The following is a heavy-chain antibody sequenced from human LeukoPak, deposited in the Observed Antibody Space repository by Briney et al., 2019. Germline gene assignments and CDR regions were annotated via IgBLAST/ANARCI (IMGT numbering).Heavy chain of an antibody. CDR3: ARDLRVAARRNYYYYGMDV. J-gene: IGHJ6*02. V-gene: IGHV1-2*02. CDR2: INPNSGDT. Sequence: ASVKVSCKASGYTITGYYIHWVRQAPGQGLEWMGWINPNSGDTNYAQKFQGRVTMTRDTSINTAFMELSRLRSDDTAVYYCARDLRVAARRNYYYYGMDVWGQGTTVTVSS. CDR1: GYTITGYY. D-gene: IGHD6-6*01.